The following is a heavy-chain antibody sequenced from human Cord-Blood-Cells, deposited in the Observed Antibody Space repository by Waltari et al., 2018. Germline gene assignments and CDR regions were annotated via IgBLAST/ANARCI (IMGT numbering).Heavy chain of an antibody. CDR1: GYTFTGYY. CDR2: INPNSGGT. Sequence: QVQLVQSGAAVKKPGASVKVSCKASGYTFTGYYMHWVRQAPGQGLEWMGRINPNSGGTNYAQKFQGRVTMTRDTSISTAYMELSRLRSDDTVVYYCARSNCSSTSCYYFDYWGQGTLVTVSS. CDR3: ARSNCSSTSCYYFDY. J-gene: IGHJ4*02. V-gene: IGHV1-2*05. D-gene: IGHD2-2*01.